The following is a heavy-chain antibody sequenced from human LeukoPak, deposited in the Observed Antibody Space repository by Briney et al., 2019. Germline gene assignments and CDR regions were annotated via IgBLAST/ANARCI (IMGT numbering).Heavy chain of an antibody. J-gene: IGHJ6*02. CDR3: TGPYCSSTSCYYYYGMDV. Sequence: GGSLKLSCAASGFTFSGSAMHWVRQASGKGLEWVGRIRSKANSYATAYAASVEGRFTISRDDSKNTAYLQMNSLKTEDTAVYYCTGPYCSSTSCYYYYGMDVWGQGTTVTVSS. V-gene: IGHV3-73*01. D-gene: IGHD2-2*01. CDR1: GFTFSGSA. CDR2: IRSKANSYAT.